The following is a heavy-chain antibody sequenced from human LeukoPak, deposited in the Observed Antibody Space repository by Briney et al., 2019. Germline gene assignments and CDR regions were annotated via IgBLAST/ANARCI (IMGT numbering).Heavy chain of an antibody. V-gene: IGHV4-59*01. CDR3: ARGGSYYGYFDY. CDR2: IYYSGST. Sequence: SETLSLTCTVSGGSISSYYWSWIRQPPGKGLEWIGYIYYSGSTNYNPSLKSRVTISINASKNQFSLKLSSVTAADTAVYYCARGGSYYGYFDYWGQGTLVAVSS. J-gene: IGHJ4*02. D-gene: IGHD1-26*01. CDR1: GGSISSYY.